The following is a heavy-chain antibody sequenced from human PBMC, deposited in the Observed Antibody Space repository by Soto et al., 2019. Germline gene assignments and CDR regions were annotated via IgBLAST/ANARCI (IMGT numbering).Heavy chain of an antibody. CDR3: AFSGTVEATSQPWGFFDY. D-gene: IGHD1-26*01. V-gene: IGHV3-23*01. J-gene: IGHJ4*02. Sequence: GGSLRLSCAVSGFTFRSSPMSWVRRAPGKGLEWVAGISGSDDSTYYAQSVKGRFTISRDNSKNTLYLQMNSLRADDTALYYFAFSGTVEATSQPWGFFDYWGQGALVTVSS. CDR2: ISGSDDST. CDR1: GFTFRSSP.